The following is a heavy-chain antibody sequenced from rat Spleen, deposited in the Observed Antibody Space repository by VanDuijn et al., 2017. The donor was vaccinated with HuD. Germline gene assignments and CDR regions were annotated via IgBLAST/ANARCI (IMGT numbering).Heavy chain of an antibody. CDR2: INDNGGST. J-gene: IGHJ3*01. Sequence: EVQLVESGGGLVQPGRSLKLSCVASGFTFNKSWMTWIRQAPGKGLEWIASINDNGGSTFYPDSVKDRFTISRDNAKSTLYLQMDSLRSEDTATYYCARGRDWFAYWGQGTLVTVSS. D-gene: IGHD4-1*01. CDR3: ARGRDWFAY. CDR1: GFTFNKSW. V-gene: IGHV5-31*01.